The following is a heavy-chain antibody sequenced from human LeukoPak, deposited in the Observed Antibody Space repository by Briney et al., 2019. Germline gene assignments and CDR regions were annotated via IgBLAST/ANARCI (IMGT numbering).Heavy chain of an antibody. CDR2: ISAYNGNT. J-gene: IGHJ4*02. CDR3: ARDLSLLGYCSSASCYYYFDY. V-gene: IGHV1-18*01. D-gene: IGHD2-2*01. Sequence: ASVKVSCKASGYTFRSYGISWVRQAPGQGLEWMGWISAYNGNTNYAQKLQGRVTMTTDTSTSTAYMELRSLRSDDTAVYYCARDLSLLGYCSSASCYYYFDYWGQGTLVTVSS. CDR1: GYTFRSYG.